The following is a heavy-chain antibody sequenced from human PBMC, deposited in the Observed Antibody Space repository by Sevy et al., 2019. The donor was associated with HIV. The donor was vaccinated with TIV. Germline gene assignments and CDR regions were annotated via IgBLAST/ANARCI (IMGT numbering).Heavy chain of an antibody. CDR2: INGKGRST. CDR3: AKTINSGGGVVPAANYYYYGLDV. CDR1: GFTFSGYA. Sequence: GGSLRLSCAASGFTFSGYAMNWVRQAPGKGLEWVSAINGKGRSTHYADSVEGRFTISRDNSKNTLYLQMNSLRSEDTVVYHCAKTINSGGGVVPAANYYYYGLDVWGQGTTVTVSS. J-gene: IGHJ6*02. D-gene: IGHD2-2*01. V-gene: IGHV3-23*01.